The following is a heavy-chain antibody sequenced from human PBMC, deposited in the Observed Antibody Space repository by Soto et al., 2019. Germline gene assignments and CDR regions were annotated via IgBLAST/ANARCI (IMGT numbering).Heavy chain of an antibody. D-gene: IGHD4-17*01. V-gene: IGHV3-9*01. Sequence: ESGGGLVQPGRSLRLSCAGSGLSFADRAMHWIRQSPEKGLEWVSSISWNSVGVAYADSVRGRFTISRDNANNSLYLQMNNLRVEDTALYYCAKDTRLSTGLYFYYGIDVWGQGTTVTVSS. J-gene: IGHJ6*02. CDR2: ISWNSVGV. CDR1: GLSFADRA. CDR3: AKDTRLSTGLYFYYGIDV.